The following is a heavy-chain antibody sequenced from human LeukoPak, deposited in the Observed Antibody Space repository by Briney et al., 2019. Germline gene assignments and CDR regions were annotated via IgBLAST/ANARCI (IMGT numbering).Heavy chain of an antibody. V-gene: IGHV3-30*02. CDR3: AKDVLLNGWYLGPYFDY. CDR1: GFTFSSYG. CDR2: IWYDGSNT. Sequence: LAGGSLRLSCAASGFTFSSYGMHWVRQAPGKGLEWVAVIWYDGSNTYYADSVKDRFTISRDNSKNTLYLQMNSLRAEDTAVYYCAKDVLLNGWYLGPYFDYWGQGTLVPVSA. D-gene: IGHD6-19*01. J-gene: IGHJ4*02.